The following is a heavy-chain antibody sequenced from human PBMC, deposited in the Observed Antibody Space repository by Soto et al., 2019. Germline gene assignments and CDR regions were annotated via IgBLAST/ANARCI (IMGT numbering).Heavy chain of an antibody. V-gene: IGHV5-51*01. D-gene: IGHD3-22*01. CDR3: ARHKGSSGYYYPVYYYGMDV. J-gene: IGHJ6*02. CDR2: IYPGDSDT. CDR1: GYSFTSYW. Sequence: PGESLKISCKGSGYSFTSYWIGWVRQMPGKGLEWMGIIYPGDSDTRYSPSFQGQVTISADKSISTAYLQWSSLKASDTAMYYCARHKGSSGYYYPVYYYGMDVWGQGTTVTVLL.